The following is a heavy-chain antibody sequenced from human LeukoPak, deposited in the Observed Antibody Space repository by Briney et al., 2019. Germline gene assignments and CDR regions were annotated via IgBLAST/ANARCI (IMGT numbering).Heavy chain of an antibody. V-gene: IGHV3-23*01. CDR2: ISGSGGST. J-gene: IGHJ4*02. CDR1: GFTFSSYA. D-gene: IGHD2-2*02. Sequence: PGGSLRLSCAASGFTFSSYAMSWVRQAPGKGLEWVSAISGSGGSTYYAGSVKGRFTISRDNSKNTLYLQMNSLRAEDTAVYYCAKTRYCSSTSCNKRPPPDYWGQGTLVTVSS. CDR3: AKTRYCSSTSCNKRPPPDY.